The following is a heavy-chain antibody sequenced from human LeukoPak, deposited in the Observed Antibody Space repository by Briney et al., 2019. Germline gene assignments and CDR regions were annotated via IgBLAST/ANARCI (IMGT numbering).Heavy chain of an antibody. Sequence: GGSLRLSCAASGFGFSTAWLSWVRQAPGKGLECVGRIKSKNAGGTTDYAAPAKVRFTISRDDSKNTLYLQMNSLKTEDTAVYYCITEYYGGYKYWGQGTLVTVSS. V-gene: IGHV3-15*01. CDR2: IKSKNAGGTT. CDR3: ITEYYGGYKY. CDR1: GFGFSTAW. D-gene: IGHD4-17*01. J-gene: IGHJ4*02.